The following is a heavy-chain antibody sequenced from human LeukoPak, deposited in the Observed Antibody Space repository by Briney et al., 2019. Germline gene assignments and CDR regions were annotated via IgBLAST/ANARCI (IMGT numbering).Heavy chain of an antibody. CDR3: ARRLHGSWYSFYSYYGMDV. D-gene: IGHD6-13*01. Sequence: KPSETLSLTCTVSGGSISSSRYYWGWIRQPPGKGLEWFGSIYYTASTYYTPSLKPRVTISVDTSKNQFSLKLSSVTAADTAVYYCARRLHGSWYSFYSYYGMDVWGQGTTVTVSS. J-gene: IGHJ6*02. CDR1: GGSISSSRYY. V-gene: IGHV4-39*01. CDR2: IYYTAST.